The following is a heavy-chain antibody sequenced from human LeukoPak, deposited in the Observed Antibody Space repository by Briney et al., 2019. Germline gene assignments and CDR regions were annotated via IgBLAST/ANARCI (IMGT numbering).Heavy chain of an antibody. CDR3: ARAQYSSSFKAFDI. CDR2: ISYDGSNK. J-gene: IGHJ3*02. D-gene: IGHD6-13*01. CDR1: GFTFSSYA. Sequence: GGSLRLSCAASGFTFSSYAMHWVRQAPGKGLEWVAVISYDGSNKYYADSVKGRFTISRDNSKNTLYLQMNSLRAEDTAVYYCARAQYSSSFKAFDIWGQGTMVTVSS. V-gene: IGHV3-30-3*01.